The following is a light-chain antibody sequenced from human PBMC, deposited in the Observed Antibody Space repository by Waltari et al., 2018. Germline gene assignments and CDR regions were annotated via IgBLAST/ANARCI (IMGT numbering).Light chain of an antibody. Sequence: EILLTQSPATLSLSPGERATLSCRASQTVSRYLVWYQQKPGQAPRLLIYDISTAATGTPPRFSGSGSGTDFTLTISSLEPDDFAVYYCQQRSSWPPTFGGGTKIDIK. V-gene: IGKV3-11*01. CDR3: QQRSSWPPT. CDR2: DIS. J-gene: IGKJ4*01. CDR1: QTVSRY.